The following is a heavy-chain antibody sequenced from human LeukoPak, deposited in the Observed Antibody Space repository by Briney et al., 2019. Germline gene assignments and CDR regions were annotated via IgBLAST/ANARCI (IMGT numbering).Heavy chain of an antibody. V-gene: IGHV3-20*04. CDR1: GFRFSDFA. J-gene: IGHJ6*03. CDR3: AREDGYSSSSNYMDV. D-gene: IGHD6-13*01. Sequence: GGSLRLSCAASGFRFSDFAMSWVRQAPGKGLEWVSGIFWNGDKTNYGDSVKGRVAISRDNPKNSLYLQLESLRVEDTAVYYCAREDGYSSSSNYMDVWGKGTTVTVSS. CDR2: IFWNGDKT.